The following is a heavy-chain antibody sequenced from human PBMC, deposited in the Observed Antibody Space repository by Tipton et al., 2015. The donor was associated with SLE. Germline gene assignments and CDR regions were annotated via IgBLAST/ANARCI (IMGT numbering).Heavy chain of an antibody. J-gene: IGHJ6*02. Sequence: SLRLSCAASGFTFSHYWMHWVRQIPGKGLVWVARTNPDGSRTGYADSVKGRVTISRDNAKNTLYLQMNSLRAEDSAVYYCARGTGTYAMDVWGQGTPVTVSS. CDR1: GFTFSHYW. D-gene: IGHD1/OR15-1a*01. CDR2: TNPDGSRT. CDR3: ARGTGTYAMDV. V-gene: IGHV3-74*01.